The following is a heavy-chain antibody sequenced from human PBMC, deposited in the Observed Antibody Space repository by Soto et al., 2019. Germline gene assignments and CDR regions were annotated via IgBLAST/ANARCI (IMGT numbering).Heavy chain of an antibody. V-gene: IGHV1-3*01. D-gene: IGHD6-19*01. Sequence: ASVKVSCKASGYTFTGYAMHWVRQAPGQRLEWMGWINAGNGNTKYSQKFQGRVTITRDTSASTAYMELSSLRSEDTAVYYCARAVAVAADFDYWGQGNLVTVS. CDR3: ARAVAVAADFDY. CDR1: GYTFTGYA. CDR2: INAGNGNT. J-gene: IGHJ4*02.